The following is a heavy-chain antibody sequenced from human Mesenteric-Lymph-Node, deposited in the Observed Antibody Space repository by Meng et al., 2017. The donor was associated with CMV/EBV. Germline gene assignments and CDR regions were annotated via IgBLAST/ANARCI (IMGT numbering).Heavy chain of an antibody. CDR1: GGSVSSGSYY. Sequence: GSLRLSCTVSGGSVSSGSYYWNWIRQTPGKGLEWIGFIKYSGTTYYNPSLKSRVTISVDTSKNQFSLNLSSVTGADTAVYYCARDYFSAYCGGDCYSGWFDPWGQGTLVTVSS. D-gene: IGHD2-21*01. J-gene: IGHJ5*02. CDR2: IKYSGTT. CDR3: ARDYFSAYCGGDCYSGWFDP. V-gene: IGHV4-61*01.